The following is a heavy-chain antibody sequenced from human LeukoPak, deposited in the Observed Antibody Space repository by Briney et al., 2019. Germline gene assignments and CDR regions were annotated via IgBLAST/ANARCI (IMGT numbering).Heavy chain of an antibody. J-gene: IGHJ4*02. CDR1: GGSISSGGYY. D-gene: IGHD4-11*01. CDR3: ARVVLTTVELRFDY. V-gene: IGHV4-31*03. CDR2: IYYSGST. Sequence: SETLSLTCTVSGGSISSGGYYWSWIRQHPGKGLEWIGYIYYSGSTGYNPSLKSRVTISVDTSKNQFSLKLSSVTAADTAVYYCARVVLTTVELRFDYWGQGSQVTVSS.